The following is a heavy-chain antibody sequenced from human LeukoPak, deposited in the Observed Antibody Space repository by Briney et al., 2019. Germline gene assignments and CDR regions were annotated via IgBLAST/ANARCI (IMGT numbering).Heavy chain of an antibody. J-gene: IGHJ5*02. CDR2: MNPNSGNT. V-gene: IGHV1-8*01. Sequence: ASGKVSCKVSGYTFTIDDIKWVRQATGQGLEWMGWMNPNSGNTGYAQKFQCRVTMTRNTSISTAYMELSSLRSEDTAVYYCARGCGSYRRSSKNWFDPWGQGTLVTVSS. CDR1: GYTFTIDD. D-gene: IGHD1-26*01. CDR3: ARGCGSYRRSSKNWFDP.